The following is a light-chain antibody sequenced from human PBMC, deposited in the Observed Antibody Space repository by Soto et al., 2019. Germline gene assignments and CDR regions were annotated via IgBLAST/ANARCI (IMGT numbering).Light chain of an antibody. CDR2: DAS. Sequence: DIVLTQSPATLSLSPGERATLSCRASQSVSSYLAWYQQKPGQAPRLLIYDASNRATGIPARFSGSGSGTDFTLTISSLEPEDFAVYYCQQRSNWPRTWTFGQGTKV. J-gene: IGKJ1*01. CDR3: QQRSNWPRTWT. V-gene: IGKV3-11*01. CDR1: QSVSSY.